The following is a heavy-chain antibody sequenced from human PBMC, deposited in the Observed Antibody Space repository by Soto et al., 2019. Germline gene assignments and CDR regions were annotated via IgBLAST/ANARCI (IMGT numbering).Heavy chain of an antibody. CDR2: VSYDGTNQ. Sequence: GGSLRLSCAASGFTVSSYGMHWVRQAPGKGLEWEAVVSYDGTNQFCRDSVKGRFTISRDNSKNMLYLQMSSLTVEETAVYYCVKDGSIRIVRGIMDYYEFWGQGTMVTVSS. J-gene: IGHJ4*02. D-gene: IGHD3-10*01. CDR1: GFTVSSYG. V-gene: IGHV3-30*18. CDR3: VKDGSIRIVRGIMDYYEF.